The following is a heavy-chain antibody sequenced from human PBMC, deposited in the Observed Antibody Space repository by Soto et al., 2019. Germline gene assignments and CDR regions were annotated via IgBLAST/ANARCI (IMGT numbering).Heavy chain of an antibody. V-gene: IGHV3-30-3*01. J-gene: IGHJ6*02. D-gene: IGHD2-2*01. Sequence: QVQLVESGGGVVQPGRSLRLSCAASGFTFSSYAMHWVRQAPGKGLEWVAVISYDGSNKYYADSVKGRFTISRDNSKNTLYLQMNSLRAEDTAVYYCARDLDCSSTSCHLWPFGHPYYYYYGMDVWGQGTTVTVSS. CDR1: GFTFSSYA. CDR2: ISYDGSNK. CDR3: ARDLDCSSTSCHLWPFGHPYYYYYGMDV.